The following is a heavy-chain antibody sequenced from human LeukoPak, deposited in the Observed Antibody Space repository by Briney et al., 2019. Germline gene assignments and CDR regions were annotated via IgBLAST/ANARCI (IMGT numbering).Heavy chain of an antibody. D-gene: IGHD3-22*01. Sequence: ASVKVSCQASGYTFTNFAMNWVRQAPGQGLEWMGWINTNTGNPTYAQGFTGRFVFSLDTSVSTAYLQISSLKAENTAVYYCVRDPNHYYDSSGYYGDYWGQGTLVTVSS. CDR3: VRDPNHYYDSSGYYGDY. CDR1: GYTFTNFA. J-gene: IGHJ4*02. V-gene: IGHV7-4-1*02. CDR2: INTNTGNP.